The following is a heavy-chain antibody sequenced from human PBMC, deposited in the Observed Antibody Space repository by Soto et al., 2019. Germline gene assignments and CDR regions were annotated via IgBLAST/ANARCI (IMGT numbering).Heavy chain of an antibody. CDR3: TTTGTIDY. J-gene: IGHJ4*02. CDR1: GFSFRSAW. Sequence: GGSLRLSCAASGFSFRSAWMTWVRQAPGMGLEWIGRIKSNSDGGTTYYAAPVDGRFTISRDDSTHMVYLQMNSLKSVDTAVYFCTTTGTIDYWGQGTLVTVSS. D-gene: IGHD1-1*01. V-gene: IGHV3-15*01. CDR2: IKSNSDGGTT.